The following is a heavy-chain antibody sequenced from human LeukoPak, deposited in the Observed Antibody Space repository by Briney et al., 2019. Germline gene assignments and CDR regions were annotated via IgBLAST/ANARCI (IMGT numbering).Heavy chain of an antibody. CDR3: ARERDSSDY. CDR1: GFSFSKYW. V-gene: IGHV3-7*01. Sequence: SGGSLRLSCVVFGFSFSKYWMSWVRQAPGKGLEWVSNIKGDGSEKNYVDSVKGRFTISRDNAENSLYLQMNSLRAEDTAVYYCARERDSSDYWGRGTLVTVSS. D-gene: IGHD3-22*01. J-gene: IGHJ4*02. CDR2: IKGDGSEK.